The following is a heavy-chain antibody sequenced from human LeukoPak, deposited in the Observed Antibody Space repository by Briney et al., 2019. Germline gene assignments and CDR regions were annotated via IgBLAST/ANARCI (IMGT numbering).Heavy chain of an antibody. J-gene: IGHJ5*02. V-gene: IGHV1-8*01. D-gene: IGHD3-16*01. Sequence: GASVTVSCKASGYTFTSYDINWVRQATGQGLEWMGWMYPNSGNTGSAHRFQGRVTMTKDTSISTAYMELSSLTSEDTAVYYCARGPLVWLPSSFDPWGQRTLVTVSS. CDR2: MYPNSGNT. CDR3: ARGPLVWLPSSFDP. CDR1: GYTFTSYD.